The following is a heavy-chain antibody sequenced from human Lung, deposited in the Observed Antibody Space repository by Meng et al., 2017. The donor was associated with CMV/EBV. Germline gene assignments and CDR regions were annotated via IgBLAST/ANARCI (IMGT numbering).Heavy chain of an antibody. CDR1: EYTFIDYY. J-gene: IGHJ4*01. CDR2: INPKSGGT. D-gene: IGHD1-14*01. V-gene: IGHV1-2*02. CDR3: TSAPGDY. Sequence: QVRLVQSGAEVKKPGASVKVSCKASEYTFIDYYMRWVRQAPGQGLEWVGWINPKSGGTHYAQSFQGRVTITRDTSINTVYMEISSLKSDDTAVYYCTSAPGDYWGQGTLVTVSS.